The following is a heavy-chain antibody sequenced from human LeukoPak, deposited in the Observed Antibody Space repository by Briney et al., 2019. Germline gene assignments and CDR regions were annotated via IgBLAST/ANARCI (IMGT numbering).Heavy chain of an antibody. CDR2: IYNSGNT. Sequence: PSETLSHTCTVSGDSITRNYWSWIRQPAGKGLEWIGRIYNSGNTNYSPSLESRVTMSTDTSKNQFSLKLTSVTAADTAVYYCARGSFDSSGYYVFDYWGQGTLVTVSS. CDR1: GDSITRNY. V-gene: IGHV4-4*07. CDR3: ARGSFDSSGYYVFDY. J-gene: IGHJ4*02. D-gene: IGHD3-22*01.